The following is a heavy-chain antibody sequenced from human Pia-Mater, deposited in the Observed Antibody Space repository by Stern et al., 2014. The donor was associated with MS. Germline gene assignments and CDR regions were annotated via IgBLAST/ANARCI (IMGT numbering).Heavy chain of an antibody. V-gene: IGHV1-18*01. J-gene: IGHJ4*02. D-gene: IGHD3-9*01. Sequence: QVQLVQSGPEVTSPGASVRVSCKSSNYTFVDYGISWVRQAPGRGLEWLGWISTYTHNTQSSNKLQGRFVMNIDTSASTAYMELRSLRSDDTAVYYCTRDGPSQAPTDSRADLTGYPYFDLWGQGTLITVSS. CDR1: NYTFVDYG. CDR3: TRDGPSQAPTDSRADLTGYPYFDL. CDR2: ISTYTHNT.